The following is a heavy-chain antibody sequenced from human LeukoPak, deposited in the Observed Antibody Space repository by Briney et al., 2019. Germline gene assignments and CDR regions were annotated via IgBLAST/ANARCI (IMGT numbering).Heavy chain of an antibody. J-gene: IGHJ3*02. CDR3: AKLLWTISGSYAAFDI. CDR2: FDPEDGET. CDR1: GYTLTELS. D-gene: IGHD3-16*01. Sequence: GASVKVSCKVSGYTLTELSMHWVRQAPGKGLEWMGGFDPEDGETIYAQKFQGRVTMTEDTSTDTAYMELSSLSADDTAVYYCAKLLWTISGSYAAFDIWGQGTMVTVAS. V-gene: IGHV1-24*01.